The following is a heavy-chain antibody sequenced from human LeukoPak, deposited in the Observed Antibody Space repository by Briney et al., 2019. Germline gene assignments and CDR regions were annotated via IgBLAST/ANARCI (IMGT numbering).Heavy chain of an antibody. CDR1: GFTFSGST. D-gene: IGHD1-26*01. Sequence: PGGSLRLSCAASGFTFSGSTMHWVRQASGKGLEWVGRIRNKANGYATAYAASVKGRFTISRDDSKNTAYLQMNSLKTEDTAVYYRTPSGESYDYWGQGTLVTVSS. CDR3: TPSGESYDY. V-gene: IGHV3-73*01. CDR2: IRNKANGYAT. J-gene: IGHJ4*02.